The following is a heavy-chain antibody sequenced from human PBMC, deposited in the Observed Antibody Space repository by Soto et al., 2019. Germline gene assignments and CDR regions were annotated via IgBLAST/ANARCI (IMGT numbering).Heavy chain of an antibody. CDR2: VNPNSIGETI. Sequence: GSLRLSCAVSGIIFSDAWLNWVRQPPEEGQEWVGSVNPNSIGETIDYAEPVKGRFTISRDDSDNTLYLEMNCLKIEDTAVYYGTAATVVLSLSRDYGRQGTLLTVSS. D-gene: IGHD2-2*01. CDR1: GIIFSDAW. CDR3: TAATVVLSLSRDY. V-gene: IGHV3-15*07. J-gene: IGHJ4*02.